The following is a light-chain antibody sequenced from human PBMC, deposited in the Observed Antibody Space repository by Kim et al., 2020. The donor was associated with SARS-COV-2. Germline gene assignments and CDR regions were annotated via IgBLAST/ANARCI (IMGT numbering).Light chain of an antibody. CDR2: SGS. Sequence: EIVMTQSPATLSLSPGERATLSCRASQSVSSNVAGCQQQHPHPASSLLISGSTRSAAGPASMCSSSSAVKFTPPISSLQSADDALFYCRQHYESSSWTFGQGTKVEIK. V-gene: IGKV3-15*01. CDR1: QSVSSN. CDR3: RQHYESSSWT. J-gene: IGKJ1*01.